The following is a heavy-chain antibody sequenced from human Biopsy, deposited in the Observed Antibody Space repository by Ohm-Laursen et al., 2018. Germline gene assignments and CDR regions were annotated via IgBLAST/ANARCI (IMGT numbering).Heavy chain of an antibody. J-gene: IGHJ1*01. CDR1: AGTFSNYG. CDR3: ATKLTGYFHH. CDR2: NIPILGTG. Sequence: SVKVSCKAPAGTFSNYGANWVRQAPGQGLEWLGGNIPILGTGNYAQKFQDRVTVAADTSTSTATMELRSLRSDDTAVYYCATKLTGYFHHWGQGTLVIVSS. D-gene: IGHD3-9*01. V-gene: IGHV1-69*06.